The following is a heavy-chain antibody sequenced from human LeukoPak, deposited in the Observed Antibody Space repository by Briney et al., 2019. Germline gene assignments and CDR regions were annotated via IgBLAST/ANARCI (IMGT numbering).Heavy chain of an antibody. CDR3: ARVGMKRSGSYYPYYYYGMDV. CDR2: ISAYNGNT. Sequence: ASVKVSCKASGGTFSSYAISWVRQAPGQGLEWMGWISAYNGNTNYAQKLQGRVTMTTDTSTSTAYMELRSLRSGDTAVYYCARVGMKRSGSYYPYYYYGMDVWGQGTTVTVSS. D-gene: IGHD3-10*01. V-gene: IGHV1-18*01. J-gene: IGHJ6*02. CDR1: GGTFSSYA.